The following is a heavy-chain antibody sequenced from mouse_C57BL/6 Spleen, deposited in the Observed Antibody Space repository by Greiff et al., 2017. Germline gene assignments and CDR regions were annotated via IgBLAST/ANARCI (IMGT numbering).Heavy chain of an antibody. V-gene: IGHV2-2*01. CDR1: GFSLTSYG. CDR2: IWSGGST. CDR3: ARNSNSGSSPWFAY. D-gene: IGHD1-1*01. J-gene: IGHJ3*01. Sequence: QVQLKESGPGLVQPSPSLSITCTVSGFSLTSYGVHWVRQSPGKGLEWLGVIWSGGSTDYNAAFISRLSISKDNSTSQVFFKMNSLQADDTAIYYCARNSNSGSSPWFAYWGQGTLVTVSA.